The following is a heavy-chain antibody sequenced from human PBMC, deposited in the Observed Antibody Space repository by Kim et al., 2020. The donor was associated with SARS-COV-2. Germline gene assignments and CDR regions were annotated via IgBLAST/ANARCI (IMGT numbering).Heavy chain of an antibody. J-gene: IGHJ3*02. Sequence: SETLSLTCTVSGGSISSGGYYWSWIRQHPGKGLEWIGYIYYSGSTYYNPSLKSRVTISVDTSKNQFSLKLSSVTAADTAVYYCARVCRWVLMGSHDAFDIWGQGTMVTVSS. V-gene: IGHV4-31*03. CDR2: IYYSGST. D-gene: IGHD1-26*01. CDR1: GGSISSGGYY. CDR3: ARVCRWVLMGSHDAFDI.